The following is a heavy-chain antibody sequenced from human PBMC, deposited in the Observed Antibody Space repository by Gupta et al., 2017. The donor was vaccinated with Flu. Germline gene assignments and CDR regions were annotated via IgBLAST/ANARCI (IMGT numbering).Heavy chain of an antibody. V-gene: IGHV3-33*01. CDR3: ARDQFGAVGSCGPLDY. J-gene: IGHJ4*02. CDR1: GFTFSSYG. D-gene: IGHD1-26*01. Sequence: QVQLVESGGGVVQPGRSLRLSCAASGFTFSSYGMHWVRQAPGKGLGWVAVIWYDGSNKYYADSVKGRFTISRDNSKNTLYLQMNSLRAEDTAVYYCARDQFGAVGSCGPLDYWGQGTLVTVSS. CDR2: IWYDGSNK.